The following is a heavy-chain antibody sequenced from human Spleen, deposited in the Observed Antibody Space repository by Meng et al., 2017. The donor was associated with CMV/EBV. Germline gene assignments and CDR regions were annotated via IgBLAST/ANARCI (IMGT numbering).Heavy chain of an antibody. V-gene: IGHV3-21*01. CDR1: GFTFSSYA. J-gene: IGHJ3*02. CDR2: ISTSSTYI. CDR3: ARGDYDFRYAFDI. D-gene: IGHD3-3*01. Sequence: GESLKISCAASGFTFSSYAMSWVRQAPGKGLEWVASISTSSTYIFYTDSVKGRFTISRDNAKNSLYLQMNSLRAEDTAVYYCARGDYDFRYAFDIWGQGTMVTVSS.